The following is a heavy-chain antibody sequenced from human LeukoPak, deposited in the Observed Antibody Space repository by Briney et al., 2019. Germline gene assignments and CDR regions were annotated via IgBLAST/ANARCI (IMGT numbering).Heavy chain of an antibody. Sequence: GGSLRLSCAASGFTFSSYAMHWVRQAPGKGLEWVAVISYDGSNKYCADSVKGRFTISRDNSKNTLYLQMNSLRAEDTAVYYCARGDIAAAPPYFQHWGQGTLVTVSS. V-gene: IGHV3-30-3*01. D-gene: IGHD6-13*01. CDR1: GFTFSSYA. J-gene: IGHJ1*01. CDR3: ARGDIAAAPPYFQH. CDR2: ISYDGSNK.